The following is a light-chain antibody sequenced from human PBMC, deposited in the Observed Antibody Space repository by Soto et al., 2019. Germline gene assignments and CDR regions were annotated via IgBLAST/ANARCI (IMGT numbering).Light chain of an antibody. CDR3: LLNYGDFPV. CDR2: RTI. J-gene: IGLJ2*01. Sequence: QTVVTQEPSLTVSPGETVTLTCASNTGAVTSGNYPNWFQQKPGQAPRALIYRTINKHSWTPARFSGSLLGDKAALTLSSVQPEDEADYYCLLNYGDFPVFGGGTKLTVL. V-gene: IGLV7-43*01. CDR1: TGAVTSGNY.